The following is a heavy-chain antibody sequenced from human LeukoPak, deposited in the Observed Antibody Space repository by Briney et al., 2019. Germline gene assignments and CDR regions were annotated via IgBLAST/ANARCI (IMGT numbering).Heavy chain of an antibody. Sequence: GGSLRLSCAASGFTFDAYAMHWVRQAPGKGLEWVSGIIWNSGSIGYADSVKGRFTISRDNAKNSLYLQMNSLRAEDTALYYCAKDIVVGATPYYFDYWGQGTLVTVSS. D-gene: IGHD1-26*01. CDR1: GFTFDAYA. V-gene: IGHV3-9*01. CDR2: IIWNSGSI. CDR3: AKDIVVGATPYYFDY. J-gene: IGHJ4*02.